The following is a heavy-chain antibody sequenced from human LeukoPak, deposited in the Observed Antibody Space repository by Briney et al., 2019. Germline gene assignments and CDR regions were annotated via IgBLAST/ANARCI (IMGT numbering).Heavy chain of an antibody. V-gene: IGHV3-7*01. D-gene: IGHD5-18*01. CDR3: ARDVVDTAYDY. J-gene: IGHJ4*02. CDR2: IKQDGSEK. CDR1: GFTFTDLW. Sequence: GGSLRLSCEVSGFTFTDLWMNWVRQAPGKGPEWVANIKQDGSEKYYVDSVKGRFTISRDNAKNSLYLQMNSLRAEDTAVYYCARDVVDTAYDYWGQGTLVTVSS.